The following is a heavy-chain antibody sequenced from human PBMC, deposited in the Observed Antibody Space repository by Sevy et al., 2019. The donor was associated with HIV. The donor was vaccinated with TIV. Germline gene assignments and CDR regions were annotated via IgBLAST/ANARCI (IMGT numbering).Heavy chain of an antibody. J-gene: IGHJ1*01. CDR1: GFTLNSYW. V-gene: IGHV3-7*01. CDR3: VSAIAAAGSF. CDR2: INQDGSVK. D-gene: IGHD6-13*01. Sequence: GGSLRLSCAASGFTLNSYWMSWVRQAPGKGLEWVANINQDGSVKYYVASVKGRFTISRDNARNSLYLRMNSLRAEDTAMYYCVSAIAAAGSFWGQGTLVTVSS.